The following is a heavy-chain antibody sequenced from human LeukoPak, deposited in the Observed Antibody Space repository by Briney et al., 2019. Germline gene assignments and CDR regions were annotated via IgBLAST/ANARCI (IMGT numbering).Heavy chain of an antibody. CDR2: IKQDGSEK. V-gene: IGHV3-7*03. Sequence: GGSLRLSCAASGFTFSSYWMIWVRQAPGKGLEWVANIKQDGSEKYYVDSVKGRFTISRDNAKNSLYLQMNSLRAEDMALYYCAKGKAGYYYYMDVWGKGTTVTVSS. CDR3: AKGKAGYYYYMDV. J-gene: IGHJ6*03. CDR1: GFTFSSYW.